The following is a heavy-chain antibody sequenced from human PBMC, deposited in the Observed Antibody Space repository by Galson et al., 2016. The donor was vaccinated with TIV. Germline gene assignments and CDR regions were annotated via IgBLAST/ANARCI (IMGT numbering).Heavy chain of an antibody. CDR2: INPSGGDA. CDR1: GYTFTSYY. V-gene: IGHV1-46*03. D-gene: IGHD7-27*01. Sequence: SVKVSCKGSGYTFTSYYIHWVRQVPGQGLEWMGRINPSGGDATYAQKFQGRVILTRDTSTSTIYMDLSSLTSDDTAVYFCGRERMNWGNFDYWGQGTLVTVSS. J-gene: IGHJ4*02. CDR3: GRERMNWGNFDY.